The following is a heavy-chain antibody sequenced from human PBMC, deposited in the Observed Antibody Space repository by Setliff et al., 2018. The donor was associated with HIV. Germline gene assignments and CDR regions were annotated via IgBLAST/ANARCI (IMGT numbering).Heavy chain of an antibody. D-gene: IGHD7-27*01. CDR2: INYDEGYE. Sequence: SCAASGFTFSVHGMHWVRKAPGRGLEWVAFINYDEGYEYYADSVQGRVTISRDNSKNTVDLQMNSLRLEDTGVYYCAKDGDFRNSDYDAFDFWGQGTMVTVSS. V-gene: IGHV3-30*02. CDR3: AKDGDFRNSDYDAFDF. J-gene: IGHJ3*01. CDR1: GFTFSVHG.